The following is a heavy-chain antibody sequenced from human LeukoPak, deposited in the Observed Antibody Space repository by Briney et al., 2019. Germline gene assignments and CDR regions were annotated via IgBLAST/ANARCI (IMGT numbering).Heavy chain of an antibody. CDR2: ISTSGDTT. CDR1: GFIFSSSP. Sequence: PGVSLTLSCTASGFIFSSSPMRWVRQAPGKGGEWGSAISTSGDTTYYSDSVKGRFTISRDNSRYTVTLQMFSLRVDDMAVYFCAKEISGAPVFDYWGQGALVTVS. V-gene: IGHV3-23*01. J-gene: IGHJ4*02. D-gene: IGHD3-3*01. CDR3: AKEISGAPVFDY.